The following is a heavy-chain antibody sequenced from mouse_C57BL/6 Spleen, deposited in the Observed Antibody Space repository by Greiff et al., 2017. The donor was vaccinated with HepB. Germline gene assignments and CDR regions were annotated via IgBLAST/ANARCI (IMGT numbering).Heavy chain of an antibody. CDR2: ISSGGDYI. Sequence: EVMLVESGEGLVKPGGSLKLSCAASGFTFSSYAMSWVRQTPEKRLEWVAYISSGGDYIYYADTVKGRFTISRDNARNTLYLQMSSLKSEDTAMYYCTRGLYYRNAMDYWGQGTSVTVSS. V-gene: IGHV5-9-1*02. D-gene: IGHD1-1*01. J-gene: IGHJ4*01. CDR1: GFTFSSYA. CDR3: TRGLYYRNAMDY.